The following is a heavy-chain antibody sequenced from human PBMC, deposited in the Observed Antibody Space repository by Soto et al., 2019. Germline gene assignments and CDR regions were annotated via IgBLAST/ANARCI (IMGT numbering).Heavy chain of an antibody. J-gene: IGHJ4*02. D-gene: IGHD2-15*01. Sequence: GASVKVSCKASGYTFTSYGISWVRQAPGQGLEWMGWISAYNGNTNYAQKLQGRVTMTTDTSTSTAYMELRSLRSDDTAVYYCARAPAHRRATATSFDYWSQGTLVTVSS. V-gene: IGHV1-18*04. CDR3: ARAPAHRRATATSFDY. CDR2: ISAYNGNT. CDR1: GYTFTSYG.